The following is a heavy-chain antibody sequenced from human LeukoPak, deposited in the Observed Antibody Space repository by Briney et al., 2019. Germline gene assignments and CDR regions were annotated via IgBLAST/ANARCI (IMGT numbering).Heavy chain of an antibody. V-gene: IGHV3-21*01. CDR3: ARDLGRDCSGGSCYSKDGLFDP. D-gene: IGHD2-15*01. CDR1: GFTFSSYS. CDR2: ISSSSSYI. Sequence: GGSLRLSCAASGFTFSSYSMNWVRQAPGKGLEWVSSISSSSSYIYYADSVKGRFTISRDNAKNSLYLQMISLRAEDPAVYYCARDLGRDCSGGSCYSKDGLFDPWGQGTLVTVSS. J-gene: IGHJ5*02.